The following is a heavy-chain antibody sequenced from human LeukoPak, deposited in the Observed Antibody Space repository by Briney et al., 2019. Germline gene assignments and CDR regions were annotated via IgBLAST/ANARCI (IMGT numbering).Heavy chain of an antibody. D-gene: IGHD2-15*01. Sequence: GGSLRLSCAASGFTFNNYTMNWVRQAPGKGLEWVSSISRNGIYIKYVDSVKGRFTVSRDNAKNSLYLQMNSLRDEDTAVYYCARDGLPATVANWFDPWGQGTLVTVSS. CDR1: GFTFNNYT. CDR2: ISRNGIYI. CDR3: ARDGLPATVANWFDP. V-gene: IGHV3-21*01. J-gene: IGHJ5*02.